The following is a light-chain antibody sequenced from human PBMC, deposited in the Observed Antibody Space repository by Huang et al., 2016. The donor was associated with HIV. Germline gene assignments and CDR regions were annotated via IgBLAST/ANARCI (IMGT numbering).Light chain of an antibody. CDR3: QQYYTTPRDT. CDR2: AAS. CDR1: QDIRSS. V-gene: IGKV1-NL1*01. J-gene: IGKJ5*01. Sequence: DIQMTQSPSSLSASVGDRVTITCRASQDIRSSLAWYPQKPGKAPKLRLFAASRLESGVPARFSGSVSGTDYTLTISSLQPEDFATYYCQQYYTTPRDTFGQGTRLAIK.